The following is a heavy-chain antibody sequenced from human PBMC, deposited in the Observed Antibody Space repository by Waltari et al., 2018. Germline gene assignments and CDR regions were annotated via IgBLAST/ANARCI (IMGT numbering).Heavy chain of an antibody. CDR1: GYTLSNYG. D-gene: IGHD3-22*01. CDR2: IAAYNGNT. Sequence: QVQLVPSGTEVKKPGASVKVACKASGYTLSNYGFSWVRPDPGHGLEWVGGIAAYNGNTHSAPKPQGRVTMTTDTSTTTAYLELRSLTSDDTAVYYCARVFDSSQYYYGSDYWGQGTLVTVSS. CDR3: ARVFDSSQYYYGSDY. J-gene: IGHJ4*02. V-gene: IGHV1-18*01.